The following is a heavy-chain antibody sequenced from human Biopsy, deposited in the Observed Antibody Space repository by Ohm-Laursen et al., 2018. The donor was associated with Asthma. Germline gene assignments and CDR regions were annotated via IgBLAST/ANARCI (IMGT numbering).Heavy chain of an antibody. J-gene: IGHJ4*02. CDR3: SREEPTSGWYQGSILR. Sequence: SLRLSCSASGFTFSSFGMHWVRQAPGKGLEWVACISYDGSNKYYADSVKGRSTISRDNSKNTLYLQMNSLRAADTAVYYCSREEPTSGWYQGSILRWGQGTLVTVSS. V-gene: IGHV3-30*03. CDR2: ISYDGSNK. CDR1: GFTFSSFG. D-gene: IGHD6-19*01.